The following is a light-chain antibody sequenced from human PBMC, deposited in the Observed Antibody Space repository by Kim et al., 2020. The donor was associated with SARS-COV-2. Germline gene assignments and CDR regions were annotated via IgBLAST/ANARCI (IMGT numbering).Light chain of an antibody. CDR3: HQSGSLPET. CDR1: QNTGNN. CDR2: YAS. J-gene: IGKJ1*01. V-gene: IGKV6-21*02. Sequence: EIVLTQSSDFQSVSPKEKVTITCRASQNTGNNLHWYQQKPDQSPKVLIKYASQSISGVPSRFSGSGSGTDFTLTINGLEAEDAATYYCHQSGSLPETFGQGTKVDIK.